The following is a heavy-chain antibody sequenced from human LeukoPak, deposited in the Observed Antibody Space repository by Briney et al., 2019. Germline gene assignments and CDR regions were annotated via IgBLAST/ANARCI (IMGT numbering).Heavy chain of an antibody. CDR3: ARARHDSSGYYRFDY. Sequence: GESLQISCKGSGYSFTTYWIGWVRQMPGKGLEWMGIIYPGDSDTRYSPSFQGQVTISADKSISTAYLQWSSLKASDTAMYYGARARHDSSGYYRFDYWGQGTLVTV. V-gene: IGHV5-51*01. CDR2: IYPGDSDT. D-gene: IGHD3-22*01. J-gene: IGHJ4*02. CDR1: GYSFTTYW.